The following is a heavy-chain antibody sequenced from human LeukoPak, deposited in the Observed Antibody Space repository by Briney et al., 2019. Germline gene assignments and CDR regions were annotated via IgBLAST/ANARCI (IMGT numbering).Heavy chain of an antibody. CDR3: ARAPHPHFWNGSNWFDP. Sequence: SETLSLTCAVYGGSFSGYYWSWIRQPPGKGLELIGEINHSGSTNYNPSLKSRVTISVDTSKNQFSLKLSSVTAADTAVYYCARAPHPHFWNGSNWFDPWGQGTLVTVSS. J-gene: IGHJ5*02. V-gene: IGHV4-34*01. D-gene: IGHD3-3*02. CDR2: INHSGST. CDR1: GGSFSGYY.